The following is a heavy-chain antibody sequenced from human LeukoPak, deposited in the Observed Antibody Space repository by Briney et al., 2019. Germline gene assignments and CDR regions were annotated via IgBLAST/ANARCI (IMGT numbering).Heavy chain of an antibody. D-gene: IGHD1-14*01. V-gene: IGHV4-30-4*08. Sequence: LRLSCAASGFTFSDYYMSWIRQAPGKGLEWIGYIYYSGSTYYNPSLKSRVTISVDTSKNQFSLKLSSVTAADTAEYYCARGTGQLDYWGQGTQVTVSS. CDR3: ARGTGQLDY. CDR2: IYYSGST. J-gene: IGHJ4*02. CDR1: GFTFSDYY.